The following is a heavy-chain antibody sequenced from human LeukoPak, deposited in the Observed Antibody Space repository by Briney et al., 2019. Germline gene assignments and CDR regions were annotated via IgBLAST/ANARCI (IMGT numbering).Heavy chain of an antibody. Sequence: PGGSLRLPWAASGFTGSSNYMSWVRQAQGKGLEWGSVIYSGGDTYYADSVKDRFTISRDNSKNTLYLQMNSLRAEDTAVYYCAKDAGLRYYDILTGFPAGYWGQGTLVTVSS. V-gene: IGHV3-53*01. D-gene: IGHD3-9*01. J-gene: IGHJ4*02. CDR2: IYSGGDT. CDR1: GFTGSSNY. CDR3: AKDAGLRYYDILTGFPAGY.